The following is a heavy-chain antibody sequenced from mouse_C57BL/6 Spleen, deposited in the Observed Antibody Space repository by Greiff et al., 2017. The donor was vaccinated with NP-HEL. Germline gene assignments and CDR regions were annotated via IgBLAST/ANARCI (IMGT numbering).Heavy chain of an antibody. J-gene: IGHJ4*01. D-gene: IGHD3-3*01. CDR2: IDPETGGT. Sequence: QVQLQQSGAELVRPGASVTLSCKASGYTFTDYEMHWVKQTPVHGLEWIGAIDPETGGTAYNQKFKGKAILTADKSSSTAYMELRSLTSEDSAVYYCTREGRDYAMDYWGQGTSVTVSS. CDR3: TREGRDYAMDY. V-gene: IGHV1-15*01. CDR1: GYTFTDYE.